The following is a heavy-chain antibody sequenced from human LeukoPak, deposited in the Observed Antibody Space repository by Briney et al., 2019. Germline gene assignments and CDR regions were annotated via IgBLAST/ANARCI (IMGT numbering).Heavy chain of an antibody. CDR3: ARASVAVAGKAVDY. V-gene: IGHV4-34*01. CDR1: GGSFSGYY. D-gene: IGHD6-19*01. CDR2: INHSGST. Sequence: SETLSLTCAVYGGSFSGYYWSWIRQPPGKGLEWIGEINHSGSTNYNPSLKSRVTISVDTSKNQFSLKLSSVTAADTVVYYCARASVAVAGKAVDYWGQGTLVTVSS. J-gene: IGHJ4*02.